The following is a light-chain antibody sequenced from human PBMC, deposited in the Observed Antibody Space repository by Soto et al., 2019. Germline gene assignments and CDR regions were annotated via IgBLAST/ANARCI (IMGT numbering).Light chain of an antibody. CDR3: QQYNNWPT. CDR1: QSVSSN. Sequence: EIVMTQSPATLSVSLGERATLSCMASQSVSSNLAWYQQKPGQAPRLLIYGASTRATGIPARFSGSGSGTEFTLTISSLQSEDFAVYYGQQYNNWPTFGQGTKVEIK. CDR2: GAS. V-gene: IGKV3-15*01. J-gene: IGKJ1*01.